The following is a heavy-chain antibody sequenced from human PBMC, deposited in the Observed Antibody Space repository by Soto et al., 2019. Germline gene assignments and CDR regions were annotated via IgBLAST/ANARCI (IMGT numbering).Heavy chain of an antibody. Sequence: GGSLRLSCAASGFTFSSFGMHWVRQAPGKGLEWVAVISFDGSNKYYADSVRGRFTISRDNSKNTLSLQMNSLKAEDTAVYYCAKDTSKYSNNWPAYYGLDVWGQGTTVTVSS. CDR1: GFTFSSFG. D-gene: IGHD1-1*01. CDR3: AKDTSKYSNNWPAYYGLDV. CDR2: ISFDGSNK. V-gene: IGHV3-30*18. J-gene: IGHJ6*02.